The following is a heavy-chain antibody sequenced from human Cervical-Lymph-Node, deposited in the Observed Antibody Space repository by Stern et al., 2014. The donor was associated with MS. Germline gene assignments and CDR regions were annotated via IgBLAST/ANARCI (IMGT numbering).Heavy chain of an antibody. CDR1: GGTFSNLA. CDR3: ARDKEAHYFDS. CDR2: IIPMFGAA. J-gene: IGHJ4*02. Sequence: VQLVESGAEERKPGSSGKVSCKASGGTFSNLAISWLRQAPGQGLEGMGGIIPMFGAANYAQKFQGTVTITADESTNTVYMELSSLRSEDAALYYCARDKEAHYFDSWGQGTLVTVSS. V-gene: IGHV1-69*01.